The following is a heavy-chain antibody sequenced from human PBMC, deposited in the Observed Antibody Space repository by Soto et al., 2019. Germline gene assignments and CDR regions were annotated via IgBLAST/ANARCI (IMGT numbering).Heavy chain of an antibody. D-gene: IGHD3-10*01. CDR2: IHYSGST. Sequence: QVQLQESGPGLVKPSQTLSLTCTVSGGSISTDGHYWSWIRQHPGKDLEWIGYIHYSGSTYYNPSLKIRVTISVDTSKSQYSLNLYSLTAADTAVYYCARDSRGYYFDYWGQGTLVTVSS. J-gene: IGHJ4*02. CDR3: ARDSRGYYFDY. V-gene: IGHV4-31*03. CDR1: GGSISTDGHY.